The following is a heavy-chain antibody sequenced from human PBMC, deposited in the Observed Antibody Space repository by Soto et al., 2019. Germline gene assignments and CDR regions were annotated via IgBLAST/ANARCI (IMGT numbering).Heavy chain of an antibody. CDR3: GRVVIKMAIQSIES. Sequence: SXTLSLPCPVYGGSLSGYYWTWSRQPPVKGLEWIGEVNPGGITNYSPSVKSRLTISLDTSKKQVSLEMTSVTAADTAVHYCGRVVIKMAIQSIESWGPGTLVTVSS. CDR1: GGSLSGYY. V-gene: IGHV4-34*01. J-gene: IGHJ4*02. CDR2: VNPGGIT.